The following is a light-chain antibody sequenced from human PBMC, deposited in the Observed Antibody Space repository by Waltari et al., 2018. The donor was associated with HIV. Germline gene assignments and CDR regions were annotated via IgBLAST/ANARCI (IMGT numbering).Light chain of an antibody. Sequence: DIKMTQSPSTLSASVGDRVTITCRATQKISSWLAWYQHRPGKAPNLLIYQASTVQGRVPSRFSGSGSGTDFTLTINRLQSDDFGTYYCQQYDTFPYTFGPGTNLEIK. CDR1: QKISSW. J-gene: IGKJ2*01. CDR2: QAS. CDR3: QQYDTFPYT. V-gene: IGKV1-5*01.